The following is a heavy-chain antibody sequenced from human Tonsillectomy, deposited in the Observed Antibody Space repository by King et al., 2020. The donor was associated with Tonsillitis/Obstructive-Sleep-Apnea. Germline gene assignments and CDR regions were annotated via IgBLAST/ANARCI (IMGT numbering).Heavy chain of an antibody. CDR3: ARDQALGYCSSTSCSQIDY. CDR2: IWYDGSNK. V-gene: IGHV3-33*01. CDR1: GFTFSDYS. J-gene: IGHJ4*02. D-gene: IGHD2-2*01. Sequence: VQLVESGGGVVQPGRSLRLSCAASGFTFSDYSMDWVRQAPGKGLEWVAVIWYDGSNKNSADAVKGRLTISRYNSKNTLYLQMNNLRADDTAVYYCARDQALGYCSSTSCSQIDYWGQGTLVTVSS.